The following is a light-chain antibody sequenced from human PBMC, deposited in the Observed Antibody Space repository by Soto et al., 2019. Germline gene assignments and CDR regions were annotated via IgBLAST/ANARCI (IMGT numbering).Light chain of an antibody. CDR1: QRVSSY. CDR2: GAS. CDR3: QQYNNWPYT. J-gene: IGKJ2*01. V-gene: IGKV3-15*01. Sequence: EIVMTQSPATLSVSPGERATLSCRASQRVSSYLAWYQQKPGQAPRPLIYGASTRATGIPARFSGSGSGTEFTLTISSLQSEDFAVYYCQQYNNWPYTFGQGTKLEIK.